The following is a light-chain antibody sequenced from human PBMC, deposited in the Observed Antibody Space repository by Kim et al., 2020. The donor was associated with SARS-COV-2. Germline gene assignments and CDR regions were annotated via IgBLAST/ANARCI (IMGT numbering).Light chain of an antibody. V-gene: IGLV3-19*01. CDR3: NARDSSGNHYV. CDR2: GKS. CDR1: SLKGYY. Sequence: TVQSKGQGASLKGYYVSWDQPKPGPGPVLVFYGKSNLPSGIPDRFSGSSSGNTASLTITGAQAEDEADYYCNARDSSGNHYVFGTGTKVTVL. J-gene: IGLJ1*01.